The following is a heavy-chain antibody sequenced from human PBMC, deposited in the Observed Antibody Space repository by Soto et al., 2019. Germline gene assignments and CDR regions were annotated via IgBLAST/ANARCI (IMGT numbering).Heavy chain of an antibody. V-gene: IGHV4-39*01. CDR2: IYYSGST. CDR1: GGSISSSSYY. Sequence: QLQLQESGPGLVKPSETLSLTCTVSGGSISSSSYYWGWIRQPPGKGLEWIGSIYYSGSTYYNPSLKMRVTISVATSKNQVSLKLSSVTAADTAVYYCARQYSSGWSGYEAFDIWGQGTMVTVSS. CDR3: ARQYSSGWSGYEAFDI. D-gene: IGHD6-19*01. J-gene: IGHJ3*02.